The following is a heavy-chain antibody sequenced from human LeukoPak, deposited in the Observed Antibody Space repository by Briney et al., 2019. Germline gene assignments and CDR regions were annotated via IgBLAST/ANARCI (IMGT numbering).Heavy chain of an antibody. J-gene: IGHJ4*02. D-gene: IGHD2-2*01. CDR2: IWYDGSNK. CDR3: ARGRVVVPAAIPNYYFDY. Sequence: GRSLRLSCAASGFTFSSYGMHWVRQAPGKGLEWVAVIWYDGSNKYYADSVKGRFTISRDNSKNTLYLQMNSLRAEDTAVYYCARGRVVVPAAIPNYYFDYWGQGTLVTVSS. V-gene: IGHV3-33*01. CDR1: GFTFSSYG.